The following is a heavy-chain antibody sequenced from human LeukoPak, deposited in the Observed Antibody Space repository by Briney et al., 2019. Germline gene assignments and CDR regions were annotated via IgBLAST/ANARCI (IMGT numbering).Heavy chain of an antibody. Sequence: GGSLRLSCAASGFTFSSYPMSWVRQAPGKGLQWVSAISNGGGSAYYADSVKGRFTISRDNSKSTLYLQMNSLRAEDTAIYYCAARPRMPPRFDYWGQGAPVTVSS. V-gene: IGHV3-23*01. D-gene: IGHD1-14*01. CDR2: ISNGGGSA. CDR3: AARPRMPPRFDY. J-gene: IGHJ4*02. CDR1: GFTFSSYP.